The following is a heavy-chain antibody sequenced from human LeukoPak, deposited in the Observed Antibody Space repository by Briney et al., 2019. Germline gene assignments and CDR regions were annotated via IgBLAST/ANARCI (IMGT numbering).Heavy chain of an antibody. CDR2: ISSSSSTI. Sequence: GGSLRLSCAASGFTFSSYNMNWVRQAPGKGLEWISYISSSSSTIYYADSVKGRFTISRDNAKNSLYLQMNSLRAEDTAVYYCARLYSSLDAFDIWGQGTMVTVSS. D-gene: IGHD6-19*01. CDR3: ARLYSSLDAFDI. V-gene: IGHV3-48*04. J-gene: IGHJ3*02. CDR1: GFTFSSYN.